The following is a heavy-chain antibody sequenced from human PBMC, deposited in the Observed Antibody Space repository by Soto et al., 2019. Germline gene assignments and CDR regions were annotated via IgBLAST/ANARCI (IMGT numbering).Heavy chain of an antibody. CDR3: ARSSSPGYSSSYGPGLNWFDP. V-gene: IGHV4-4*07. J-gene: IGHJ5*02. D-gene: IGHD6-13*01. CDR1: GGSISSYY. CDR2: IYPSGST. Sequence: LSLTCTVSGGSISSYYWSWIRQPAGKRLEWIGRIYPSGSTNYNPSLKSRVTMSIGTSKNQFSLKLTSVTAADTAVYFCARSSSPGYSSSYGPGLNWFDPWGQGTLVTVSS.